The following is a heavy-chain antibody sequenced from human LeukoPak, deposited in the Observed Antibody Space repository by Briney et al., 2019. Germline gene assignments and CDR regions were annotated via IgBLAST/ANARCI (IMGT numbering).Heavy chain of an antibody. D-gene: IGHD7-27*01. CDR3: ARGLGV. J-gene: IGHJ4*02. CDR2: IDHNGDT. Sequence: PSGTLSLTCAISGASISSTNWWIWVRQPPGKGLEWIGEIDHNGDTNYISSLKSRVIISLDTSRNHFSLNLTSVTAADTAVYYCARGLGVWGQGTLVSVSS. V-gene: IGHV4-4*02. CDR1: GASISSTNW.